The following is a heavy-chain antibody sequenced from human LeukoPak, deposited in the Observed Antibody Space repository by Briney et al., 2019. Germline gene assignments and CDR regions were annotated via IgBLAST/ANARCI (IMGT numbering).Heavy chain of an antibody. CDR3: AQLRGYFDL. Sequence: PSETLSLTCAVYGGSFSGYYWSWIRQPPGKGLEWIGEINHSGSTNYNVSPKSRVTISVDTSKNQFSLKLNSVTAADTAVYYCAQLRGYFDLWGRGTLVTVSS. D-gene: IGHD5-24*01. V-gene: IGHV4-34*01. CDR1: GGSFSGYY. J-gene: IGHJ2*01. CDR2: INHSGST.